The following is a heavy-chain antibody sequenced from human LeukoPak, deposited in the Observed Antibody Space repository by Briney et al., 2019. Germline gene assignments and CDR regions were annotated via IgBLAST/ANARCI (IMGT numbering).Heavy chain of an antibody. J-gene: IGHJ4*02. CDR2: IYNSGST. D-gene: IGHD3-10*01. CDR1: GGSISSGSYY. Sequence: SETLSLTCTVSGGSISSGSYYWGWIRQPPGKGLEWIGNIYNSGSTYYKPSLKSRVTISVDTSKNQFSLRLSSVIAADTAVYYCARHGSGTYYAVLDFWGQGTLVTVSS. V-gene: IGHV4-39*01. CDR3: ARHGSGTYYAVLDF.